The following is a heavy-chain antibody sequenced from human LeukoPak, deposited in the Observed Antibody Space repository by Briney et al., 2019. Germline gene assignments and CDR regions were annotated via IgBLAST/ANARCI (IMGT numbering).Heavy chain of an antibody. J-gene: IGHJ4*02. D-gene: IGHD4-23*01. V-gene: IGHV3-48*04. CDR1: GFTFSSYT. CDR3: ASGHYGGNSLDH. Sequence: PGGSLRLSCAASGFTFSSYTMNWVRQAPEKGLEWVSYISSSYNTIYYADSVKGRFTISRDNAKNSIYLQMNSLRAEDTAIYYCASGHYGGNSLDHWGQGTLVTVSS. CDR2: ISSSYNTI.